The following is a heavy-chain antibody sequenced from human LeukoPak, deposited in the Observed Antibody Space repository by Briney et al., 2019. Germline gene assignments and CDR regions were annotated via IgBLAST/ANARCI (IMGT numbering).Heavy chain of an antibody. CDR1: GFTFDDYG. Sequence: PGGSLRLSCAASGFTFDDYGMSWVRQAPGKGLEWVSGINWNGGSTGYADSVKGRFTISRDNAKNSLYPQMNSLRAEDTALYYCAREVVVVPAAIWFDPWGQGTLVTVSS. CDR3: AREVVVVPAAIWFDP. V-gene: IGHV3-20*04. J-gene: IGHJ5*02. CDR2: INWNGGST. D-gene: IGHD2-2*01.